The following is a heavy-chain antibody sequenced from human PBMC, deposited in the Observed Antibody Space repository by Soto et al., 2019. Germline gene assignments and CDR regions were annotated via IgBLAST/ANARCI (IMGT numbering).Heavy chain of an antibody. CDR1: GFTFSSFA. CDR2: IWSAGNTQ. D-gene: IGHD2-2*01. J-gene: IGHJ4*02. CDR3: ARRGEPDTNYYFEY. V-gene: IGHV3-33*01. Sequence: QVQLVESGGGVVQPGRSLRLSCAASGFTFSSFAMHWVPPPPRPAPPRVPPIWSAGNTQDYADSVQGRFTISRDNSKNTLYLQMNSLRAEDTAVYYCARRGEPDTNYYFEYWGQGTLVTVSS.